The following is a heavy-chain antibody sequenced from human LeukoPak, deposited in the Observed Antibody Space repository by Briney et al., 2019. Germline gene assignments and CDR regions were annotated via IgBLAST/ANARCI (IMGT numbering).Heavy chain of an antibody. J-gene: IGHJ4*02. CDR3: ASPKTPSGSYGDFDY. Sequence: GGSLRLSCAASGFTFSSYGMNWVRRAPGKGLEWVSYISGRASTTFYADSVKGRFTISRDNAKNSLYLQMNSLRAEDTAVYYCASPKTPSGSYGDFDYWGQGTLVTVSS. V-gene: IGHV3-48*01. CDR2: ISGRASTT. D-gene: IGHD1-26*01. CDR1: GFTFSSYG.